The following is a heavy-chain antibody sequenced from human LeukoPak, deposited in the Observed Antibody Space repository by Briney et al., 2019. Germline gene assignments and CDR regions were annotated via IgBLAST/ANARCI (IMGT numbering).Heavy chain of an antibody. CDR2: IYYSGST. J-gene: IGHJ4*02. D-gene: IGHD6-19*01. Sequence: WIRQPPGKGLEWIGSIYYSGSTYYNPSLKSRVTISVDTSKNQFSLKLSSVTAADTAVYYCARVGSSGWYPRFFDYWGQGTLVTVSS. CDR3: ARVGSSGWYPRFFDY. V-gene: IGHV4-39*07.